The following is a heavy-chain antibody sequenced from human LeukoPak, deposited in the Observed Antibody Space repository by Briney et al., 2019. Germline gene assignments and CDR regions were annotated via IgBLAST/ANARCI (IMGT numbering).Heavy chain of an antibody. Sequence: GGSLRLSCAASGFTFSSYAMSWVRQAPGKGLEWVANIKQDGSEKYYVDSVKGRFTISRDNAKNSLYLQMNSLRAEDTAVYYCAREGYSYGYPFDYWGQGTLVTVSS. D-gene: IGHD5-18*01. CDR2: IKQDGSEK. CDR3: AREGYSYGYPFDY. V-gene: IGHV3-7*03. J-gene: IGHJ4*02. CDR1: GFTFSSYA.